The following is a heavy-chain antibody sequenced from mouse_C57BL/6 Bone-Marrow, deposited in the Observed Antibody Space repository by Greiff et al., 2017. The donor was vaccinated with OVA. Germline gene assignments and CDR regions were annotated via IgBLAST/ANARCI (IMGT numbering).Heavy chain of an antibody. CDR3: TTDYDPYWYFDV. CDR2: IDPENGDT. Sequence: EVQLQQSGAELVRPGASVKLSCTASGFHIKDDYMPWVKQRPEQGLEWIGWIDPENGDTEYASKFQGKATITADTSSNTAYLQRSSLTSEDTAVYYCTTDYDPYWYFDVWGTGTTVTVSS. V-gene: IGHV14-4*01. D-gene: IGHD2-4*01. J-gene: IGHJ1*03. CDR1: GFHIKDDY.